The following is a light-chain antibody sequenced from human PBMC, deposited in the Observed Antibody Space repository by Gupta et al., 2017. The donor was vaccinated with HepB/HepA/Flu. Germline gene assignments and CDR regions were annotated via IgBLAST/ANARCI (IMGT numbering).Light chain of an antibody. CDR3: QAWDSSTVV. V-gene: IGLV3-1*01. Sequence: SSELTQPPSVPVSPGQPPSITCSGDKLGDKYACWYQQKPGQSPVLVIYQDSKRPSGIPERFSGSNSGNTATLTISGTQAMDEADYYCQAWDSSTVVFGGGTKLTVL. CDR2: QDS. CDR1: KLGDKY. J-gene: IGLJ2*01.